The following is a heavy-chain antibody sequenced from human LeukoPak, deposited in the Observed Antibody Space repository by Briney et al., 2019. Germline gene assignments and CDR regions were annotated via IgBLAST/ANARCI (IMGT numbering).Heavy chain of an antibody. Sequence: GGSLRLSCAASGFSFSSYAMHWVRQAPGKGLEWVAFLRDDGRDEYYGDSVKGRFTISRDNSKNTLYLQMNSLRAEDTAVYYCARVSRDWFDPWGQGTLVTVSS. CDR2: LRDDGRDE. CDR3: ARVSRDWFDP. J-gene: IGHJ5*02. CDR1: GFSFSSYA. V-gene: IGHV3-30*02.